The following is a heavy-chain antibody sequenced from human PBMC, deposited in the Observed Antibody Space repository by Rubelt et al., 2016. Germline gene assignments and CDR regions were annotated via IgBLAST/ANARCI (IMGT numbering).Heavy chain of an antibody. Sequence: QVQLQESGPGLVKPSETLSLTCTVSGYSISSGYYWGWIRQPPGKGLEWIGSIYHSGSTNYNPSLKSRVTISVEPSENQFSRKLGAVTAADTALYYWARVGDWNLNSHVDYWGQGTLVTVSS. J-gene: IGHJ4*02. V-gene: IGHV4-38-2*02. CDR1: GYSISSGYY. CDR3: ARVGDWNLNSHVDY. D-gene: IGHD1-7*01. CDR2: IYHSGST.